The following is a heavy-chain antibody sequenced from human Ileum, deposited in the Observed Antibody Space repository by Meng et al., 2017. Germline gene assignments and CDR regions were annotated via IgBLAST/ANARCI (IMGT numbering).Heavy chain of an antibody. D-gene: IGHD1-26*01. V-gene: IGHV3-30*01. J-gene: IGHJ3*02. Sequence: GESLKISCAASGLTFSNYAMHWVRQAPGKGLEWVAHISFDGSIQYFADSVKGRFTISRDNSYNTLYLQMNSLTAEDTAVYYCARNSGTYYRTGGGDAFDIWGQGTMVTVSS. CDR1: GLTFSNYA. CDR3: ARNSGTYYRTGGGDAFDI. CDR2: ISFDGSIQ.